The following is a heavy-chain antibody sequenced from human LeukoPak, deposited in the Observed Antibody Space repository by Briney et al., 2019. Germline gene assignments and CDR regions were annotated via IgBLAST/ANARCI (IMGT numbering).Heavy chain of an antibody. J-gene: IGHJ4*02. D-gene: IGHD2-15*01. CDR3: ARVPIVVVAATDYFDY. CDR2: INHSGST. Sequence: PLETLSLTCAVYGGSFSGYYWSWIRQPPGKGLEWIGEINHSGSTNYNPSLKSRVTISVDTSKNQFSLKLSSVTAADTAVYYCARVPIVVVAATDYFDYWGQGTLVTVSS. V-gene: IGHV4-34*01. CDR1: GGSFSGYY.